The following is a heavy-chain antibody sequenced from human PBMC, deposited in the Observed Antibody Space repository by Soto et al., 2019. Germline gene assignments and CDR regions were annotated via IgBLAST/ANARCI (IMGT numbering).Heavy chain of an antibody. CDR3: ARDKDRQQLGGNYYYIMDV. J-gene: IGHJ6*02. D-gene: IGHD3-3*02. V-gene: IGHV1-69*12. CDR1: GGTFSRSA. Sequence: QVQLVLSGAEVKKPGSSVKVSCKASGGTFSRSAFSWVRQAPGQGLEWMGGIMPIFRTPDYAQKFQGRVTITADETTSTAYMELSSLTSEDTGAYYCARDKDRQQLGGNYYYIMDVWGQGTTVTVSS. CDR2: IMPIFRTP.